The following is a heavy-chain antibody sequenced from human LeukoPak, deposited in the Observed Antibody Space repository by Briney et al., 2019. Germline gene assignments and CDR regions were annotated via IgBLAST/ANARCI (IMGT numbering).Heavy chain of an antibody. CDR3: AKAGLYYDSSGYYDEYYFDY. CDR1: GFTFSSYA. D-gene: IGHD3-22*01. Sequence: GGSLRLSCAASGFTFSSYAMSWVRHAPGKGLEWVSAISGSGGSTYYADSVKGRFTISRDNSENTLYLQMNSLRAEDTAVYYCAKAGLYYDSSGYYDEYYFDYWGQGTLVTVSS. V-gene: IGHV3-23*01. CDR2: ISGSGGST. J-gene: IGHJ4*02.